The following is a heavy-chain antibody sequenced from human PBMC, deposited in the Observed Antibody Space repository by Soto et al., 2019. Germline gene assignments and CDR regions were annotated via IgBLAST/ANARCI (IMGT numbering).Heavy chain of an antibody. CDR3: ASAVGSSSWYEDYYYYYGMDV. V-gene: IGHV4-34*01. D-gene: IGHD6-13*01. Sequence: SETLSLTCAVYGGSFSGYYWSWIRQPPGKGLEWIGEINHSGSTNYNPSLKSRVTISVDTSKNQFSLKLSSVTAADTAVYYCASAVGSSSWYEDYYYYYGMDVWGQGTTVTVSS. CDR1: GGSFSGYY. J-gene: IGHJ6*02. CDR2: INHSGST.